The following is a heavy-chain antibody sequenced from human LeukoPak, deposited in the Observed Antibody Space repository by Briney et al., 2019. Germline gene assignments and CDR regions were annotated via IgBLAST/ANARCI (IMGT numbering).Heavy chain of an antibody. CDR2: IYSGGST. V-gene: IGHV3-53*01. Sequence: GGSLRLSCAASGFTVSSNYMSWVRQAPGKGLEWVSVIYSGGSTYYADSVKGRFTISRDNSKNPLYLKMNSLRAEDTAVYYCARPGGYYGSGSYLDYWGQGTLVTVSS. CDR1: GFTVSSNY. J-gene: IGHJ4*02. D-gene: IGHD3-10*01. CDR3: ARPGGYYGSGSYLDY.